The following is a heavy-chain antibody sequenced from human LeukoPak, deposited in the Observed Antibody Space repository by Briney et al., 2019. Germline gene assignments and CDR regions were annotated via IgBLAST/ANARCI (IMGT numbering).Heavy chain of an antibody. CDR2: ISRGGNSL. J-gene: IGHJ4*02. CDR1: GVTLRSAV. CDR3: ARDQYLDC. Sequence: GGCLRLSCAASGVTLRSAVMSCVREAPGKGEEWVSSISRGGNSLYYADSVRCRFTIPRDNAKNSLYLQMNSLRAEDTAVYYCARDQYLDCRVRATLITVSS. V-gene: IGHV3-21*04.